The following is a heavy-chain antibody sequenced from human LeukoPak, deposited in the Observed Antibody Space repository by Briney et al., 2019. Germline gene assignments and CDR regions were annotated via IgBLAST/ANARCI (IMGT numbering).Heavy chain of an antibody. J-gene: IGHJ6*03. Sequence: PGGSLRLSCAASGFTFSSYGMYWVRQAPGKGLEWVAFIRYDGSNKYYADSVKGRFTVSRDNSKNTLYLQMRSLRAEDTAVYYCAKGGGYEAQYYYYLDVWGKGTTVTISS. CDR2: IRYDGSNK. D-gene: IGHD5-12*01. V-gene: IGHV3-30*02. CDR3: AKGGGYEAQYYYYLDV. CDR1: GFTFSSYG.